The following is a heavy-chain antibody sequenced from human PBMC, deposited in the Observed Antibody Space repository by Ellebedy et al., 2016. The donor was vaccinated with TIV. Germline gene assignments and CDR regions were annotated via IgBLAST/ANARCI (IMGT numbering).Heavy chain of an antibody. CDR1: GFTFSSYS. V-gene: IGHV3-21*01. CDR2: ISSSSSYI. D-gene: IGHD3-10*01. J-gene: IGHJ4*02. CDR3: AREAVYGSGSYSDY. Sequence: GESLKISCAASGFTFSSYSMNWVRQAPGKGLEWVSSISSSSSYIYYADSVKGRFTISRDNAKNSLYLQMNSLRAEDTAVYYCAREAVYGSGSYSDYWGQGTLITVSS.